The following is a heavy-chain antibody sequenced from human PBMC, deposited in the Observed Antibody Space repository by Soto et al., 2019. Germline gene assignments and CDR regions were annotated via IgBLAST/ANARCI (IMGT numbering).Heavy chain of an antibody. Sequence: QVQLVESGGGVVQPGRSLRLSCAASGFTFSSYGMHWVRQAPGKGLEWVAVIWYDGSNKYYADSVKGRFTISRDNSKNTLYLQINSLRPEDTAVYYCARDLPRFYYGSGSPLLFDYWGQGTLVTVSS. J-gene: IGHJ4*02. CDR2: IWYDGSNK. CDR3: ARDLPRFYYGSGSPLLFDY. V-gene: IGHV3-33*01. D-gene: IGHD3-10*01. CDR1: GFTFSSYG.